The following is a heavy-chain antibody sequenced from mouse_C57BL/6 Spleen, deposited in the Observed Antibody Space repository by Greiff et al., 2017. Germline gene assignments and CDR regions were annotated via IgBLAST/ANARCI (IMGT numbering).Heavy chain of an antibody. V-gene: IGHV5-12*01. CDR2: ISNGGGST. CDR3: ARPRYYGSSPSYWYFDV. D-gene: IGHD1-1*01. CDR1: GFTFSDYY. Sequence: EVKLVESGGGLVQPGGSLKLSCAASGFTFSDYYMYWVRQTPEKRLEWVAYISNGGGSTYYPDTVKGRFTISRDNAKNTLYLQMSRLKSEDTAMYYCARPRYYGSSPSYWYFDVWGTGTTVTVSS. J-gene: IGHJ1*03.